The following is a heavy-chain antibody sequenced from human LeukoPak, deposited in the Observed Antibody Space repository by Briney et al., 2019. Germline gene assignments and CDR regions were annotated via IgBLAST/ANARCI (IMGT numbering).Heavy chain of an antibody. V-gene: IGHV4-59*08. J-gene: IGHJ2*01. Sequence: SETLSLTCTVSGXSISSYYWSWIRQPPGKGLEWIGYVYYSGSTNYNPSLKSRVTMSVDTSKNQFSLNLSSVTAADTAVYYCARLAIGSGYYNWYFDIWGRGTLVTVSS. CDR1: GXSISSYY. CDR2: VYYSGST. CDR3: ARLAIGSGYYNWYFDI. D-gene: IGHD3-3*01.